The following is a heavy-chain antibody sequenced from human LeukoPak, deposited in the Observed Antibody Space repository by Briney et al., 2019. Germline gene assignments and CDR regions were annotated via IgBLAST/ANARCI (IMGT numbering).Heavy chain of an antibody. J-gene: IGHJ4*01. CDR2: IYSGGDT. D-gene: IGHD3-9*01. CDR3: ARAILLTGSEYYFDS. CDR1: GFAVNDNY. V-gene: IGHV3-53*01. Sequence: RGSLRLSCAASGFAVNDNYMGWVRQAPGKGLEWVSLIYSGGDTYYADSVKGRFTISRDNSKNTFYLQMNSLRPDDTATYYCARAILLTGSEYYFDSWGQGTLVTVSS.